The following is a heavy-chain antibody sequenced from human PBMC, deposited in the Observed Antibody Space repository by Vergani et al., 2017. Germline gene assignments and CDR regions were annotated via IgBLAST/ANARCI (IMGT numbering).Heavy chain of an antibody. CDR3: EHQYSSSWFDP. J-gene: IGHJ5*02. CDR1: GFSLSTSGVG. V-gene: IGHV2-5*02. D-gene: IGHD6-13*01. Sequence: QITLKEPGPTLVKPTQTLTLTCTFSGFSLSTSGVGVGWLRQPPGKALEWFALIYLDDDKRYSPSLKSRLTITKDTSKNQMVLTMTNMDPVDTATYYCEHQYSSSWFDPWGQGTLVTVSS. CDR2: IYLDDDK.